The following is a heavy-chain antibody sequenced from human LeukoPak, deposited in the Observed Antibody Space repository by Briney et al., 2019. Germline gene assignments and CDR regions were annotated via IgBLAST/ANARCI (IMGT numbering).Heavy chain of an antibody. V-gene: IGHV3-11*01. J-gene: IGHJ4*02. D-gene: IGHD3-22*01. Sequence: GGSLRLSCAASGFTFSDYYMSWIRQAPGKGLEWVSYISSSGSTIYYADSVKGRFTISRDNAKNSLYPQMNSLRAEDTAVYYCARDRAYYDSSGYCGYWGQGTLVTVSS. CDR1: GFTFSDYY. CDR2: ISSSGSTI. CDR3: ARDRAYYDSSGYCGY.